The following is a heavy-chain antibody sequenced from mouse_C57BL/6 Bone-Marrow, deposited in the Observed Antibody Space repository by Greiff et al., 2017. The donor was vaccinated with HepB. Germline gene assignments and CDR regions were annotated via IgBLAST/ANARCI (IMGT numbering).Heavy chain of an antibody. CDR2: INPGSGGT. Sequence: QVQLQQSGAELVRPGTSVKVSCKASGYAFTNYLIEWVKQRPGQGLEWIGVINPGSGGTNYNEKFKGKATLTADKSSSTAYMQLSSLTSEDSAVDFCARSGDYGRGAWFAYWGQGTLVTVSA. CDR1: GYAFTNYL. J-gene: IGHJ3*01. V-gene: IGHV1-54*01. D-gene: IGHD2-4*01. CDR3: ARSGDYGRGAWFAY.